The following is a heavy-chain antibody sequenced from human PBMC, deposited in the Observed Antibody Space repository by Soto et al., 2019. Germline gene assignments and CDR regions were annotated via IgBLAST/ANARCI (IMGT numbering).Heavy chain of an antibody. V-gene: IGHV3-64D*06. J-gene: IGHJ4*02. CDR3: VKDRFIDY. CDR2: ISSDGRST. CDR1: GFTFSSYA. Sequence: GGSLRLSCSVSGFTFSSYAMHWVRQAPGKGLEYASSISSDGRSTYYAASVKGRFTISRDNSKNMLYLQMSSLRPEDTAIYYCVKDRFIDYWGQGTLVTVSS.